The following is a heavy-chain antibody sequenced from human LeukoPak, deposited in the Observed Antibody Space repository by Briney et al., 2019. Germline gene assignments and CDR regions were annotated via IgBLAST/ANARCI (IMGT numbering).Heavy chain of an antibody. CDR2: ISYDGSNK. D-gene: IGHD6-13*01. V-gene: IGHV3-30-3*02. CDR1: GFTFSSYA. Sequence: PGGSLRLSCAASGFTFSSYAMHWVRQAPGKGLEWVAVISYDGSNKYYADSVKGRFTISRDNSKNTLYLQMNSLRAEDTAVYYCAKLYSSSWYWVDYWGQGTLVTVSS. J-gene: IGHJ4*02. CDR3: AKLYSSSWYWVDY.